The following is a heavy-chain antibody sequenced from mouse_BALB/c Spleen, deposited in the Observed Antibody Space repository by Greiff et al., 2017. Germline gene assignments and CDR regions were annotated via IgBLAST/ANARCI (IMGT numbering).Heavy chain of an antibody. CDR2: IDTSDSYT. CDR1: GYTFTDYW. Sequence: VKLQQPGAELVMPGASVKMSCKASGYTFTDYWMHWVKQRPGQGLEWIGAIDTSDSYTSYNQKFKGKATLTVDESSSTAYMQLSSLTSEDSAVYYCASGYYGNYSYWGQGTTLTVSS. CDR3: ASGYYGNYSY. D-gene: IGHD2-1*01. V-gene: IGHV1-69*01. J-gene: IGHJ2*01.